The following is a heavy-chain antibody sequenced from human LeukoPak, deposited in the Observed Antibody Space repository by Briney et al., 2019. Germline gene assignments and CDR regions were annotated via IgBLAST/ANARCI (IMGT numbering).Heavy chain of an antibody. Sequence: PGGSLRLSCAASGLTFSSTWMSWVRQAPGKGLEWVANINQDGREKYYVDSVKGRFTISRDNARNSLYLQMNSLRGEDTAVYYCAREYDLGLQYYFDYWGQGTLVTVSS. J-gene: IGHJ4*02. V-gene: IGHV3-7*01. CDR3: AREYDLGLQYYFDY. D-gene: IGHD3-3*01. CDR2: INQDGREK. CDR1: GLTFSSTW.